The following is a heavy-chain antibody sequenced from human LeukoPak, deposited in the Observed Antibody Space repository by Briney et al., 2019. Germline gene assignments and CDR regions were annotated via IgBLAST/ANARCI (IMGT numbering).Heavy chain of an antibody. CDR2: IIPILGIA. CDR3: ARGSIAGPLVLYDY. V-gene: IGHV1-69*04. CDR1: GGTFSSYA. D-gene: IGHD6-6*01. Sequence: SVKVSCKASGGTFSSYAISWVRQAPGQGLEWMGRIIPILGIANYAQKFQCRVTITADKSTSTAYMELSSLRSEDTAVYYCARGSIAGPLVLYDYWGQGTLVTVSS. J-gene: IGHJ4*02.